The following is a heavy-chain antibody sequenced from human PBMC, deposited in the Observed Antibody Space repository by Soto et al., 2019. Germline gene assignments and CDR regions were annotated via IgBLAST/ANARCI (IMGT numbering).Heavy chain of an antibody. J-gene: IGHJ4*02. V-gene: IGHV4-59*08. CDR2: IFDSGST. CDR1: GDSISGHY. Sequence: QVQLQESGPGLVKPSETLSLTCTVSGDSISGHYWSWFRQSPGKGLEWIGYIFDSGSTNYNPSLKSRVTVSLDTSTSQFFLKLSSVTAADTAVYYCARRRIGDYWGQGTRVTVSS. D-gene: IGHD3-3*01. CDR3: ARRRIGDY.